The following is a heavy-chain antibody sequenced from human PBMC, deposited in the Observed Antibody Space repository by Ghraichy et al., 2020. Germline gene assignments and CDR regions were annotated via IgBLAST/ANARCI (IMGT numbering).Heavy chain of an antibody. CDR3: ARDIGLYSGYDVKEFVFDY. J-gene: IGHJ4*02. V-gene: IGHV4-4*07. CDR2: IYTSGST. D-gene: IGHD5-12*01. CDR1: GGSISSYY. Sequence: SETLSLTCTVSGGSISSYYWSWIRQPAGKGLEWIGRIYTSGSTNYNPSLKSRVTMSVDTSKNQFSLKLSSVTAADTAVYYCARDIGLYSGYDVKEFVFDYWGQGTLVTVSS.